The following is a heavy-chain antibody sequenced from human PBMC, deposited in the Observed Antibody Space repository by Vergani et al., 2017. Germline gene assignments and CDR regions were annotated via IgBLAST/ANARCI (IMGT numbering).Heavy chain of an antibody. CDR1: GGTFSSYA. V-gene: IGHV1-18*01. CDR2: ISAYNGNP. CDR3: ARDRYCSGGSCYTRFDY. J-gene: IGHJ4*02. Sequence: QVQLVQSGAEVKKPGSSVKVSCKASGGTFSSYAISWVRPAPGQGLEWKGWISAYNGNPNYAQKLQGRVTLTTDTSTRTAYMELRSLRSDDTAVYYCARDRYCSGGSCYTRFDYWGQGTLVTVSS. D-gene: IGHD2-15*01.